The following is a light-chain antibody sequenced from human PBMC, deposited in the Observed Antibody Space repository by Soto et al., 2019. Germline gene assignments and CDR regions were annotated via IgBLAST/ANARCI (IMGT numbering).Light chain of an antibody. CDR3: CSYAGGHTWV. CDR2: EVS. V-gene: IGLV2-18*02. Sequence: QSALTQPRSVSGSPGQSVTISCTGLSSDVAIYNRVSWYQQPPGTAPRLIIYEVSNRPSGVPGRFSGSRSGNTASLAISELQAEDEADYYCCSYAGGHTWVFGTGTKVTVL. J-gene: IGLJ1*01. CDR1: SSDVAIYNR.